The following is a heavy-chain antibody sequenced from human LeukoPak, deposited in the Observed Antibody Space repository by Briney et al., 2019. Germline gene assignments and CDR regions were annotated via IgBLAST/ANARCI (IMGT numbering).Heavy chain of an antibody. D-gene: IGHD4-23*01. V-gene: IGHV3-23*01. CDR1: GFTFSNYG. CDR3: AKDRRSYGGTSFDS. J-gene: IGHJ4*02. CDR2: ISDST. Sequence: GGSLRLSCAASGFTFSNYGMSWVRQAPGEGLEWVSLISDSTWYADSVKGRFAISRDVSQNTLYLQMNSLRAEDTAVYYCAKDRRSYGGTSFDSWGQGTLVTVSS.